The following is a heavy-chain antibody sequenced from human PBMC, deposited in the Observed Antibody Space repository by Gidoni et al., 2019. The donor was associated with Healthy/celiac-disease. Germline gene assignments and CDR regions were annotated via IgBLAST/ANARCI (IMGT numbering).Heavy chain of an antibody. J-gene: IGHJ4*02. D-gene: IGHD6-19*01. CDR1: GGSVSSGSYY. CDR3: ASIRSSGWSFHFDY. V-gene: IGHV4-61*01. CDR2: IYYSGST. Sequence: QVQLQESGPGLVTPSETLSLTCPVSGGSVSSGSYYWSWIRQPPGKGLEWIGYIYYSGSTNYNPSLKSRVTISVDTSKNQFSLKLSSVTAADTAVYYCASIRSSGWSFHFDYWGQGTLVTVSS.